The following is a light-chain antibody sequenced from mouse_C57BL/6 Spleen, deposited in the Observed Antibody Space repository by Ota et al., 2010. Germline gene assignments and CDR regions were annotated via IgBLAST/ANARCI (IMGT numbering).Light chain of an antibody. J-gene: IGKJ2*01. CDR2: GAT. CDR3: QQYWSTPYT. CDR1: TDIDDD. V-gene: IGKV13-84*01. Sequence: GEKVTIRCITSTDIDDDMNWYQQKPGNAPRLLISGATSLETGVPSRFSGSGSGKDYTLSVTSLQTEDVATYYCQQYWSTPYTFGGGTKLEIK.